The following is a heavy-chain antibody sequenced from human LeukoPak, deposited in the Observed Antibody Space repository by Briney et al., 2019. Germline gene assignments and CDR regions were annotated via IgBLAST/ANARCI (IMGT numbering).Heavy chain of an antibody. CDR2: VNLQGST. J-gene: IGHJ4*02. V-gene: IGHV4-4*02. CDR1: GGTITNTNY. CDR3: AREGGPYRPLDY. Sequence: PSETLSLTCGVSGGTITNTNYWTWVRQPPGKGLEWIGEVNLQGSTNYNPSLMGRVAIAVGTSENHISLQLTSVTAADTAVYYCAREGGPYRPLDYSGQGTLVTVSS.